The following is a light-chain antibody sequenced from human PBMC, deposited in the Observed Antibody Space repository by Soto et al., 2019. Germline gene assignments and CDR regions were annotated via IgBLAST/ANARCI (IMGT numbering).Light chain of an antibody. V-gene: IGKV3-20*01. J-gene: IGKJ1*01. Sequence: EVVLTQSPGTLSLSPGEAATLSCRASQTVSSGYLASYQQRSGQAPRLLIYGSSSRASDVPDRFSGSGSGTEFTLTISSLEPEDFAVYFCQQYARSPWTFGQGSKLEIK. CDR2: GSS. CDR1: QTVSSGY. CDR3: QQYARSPWT.